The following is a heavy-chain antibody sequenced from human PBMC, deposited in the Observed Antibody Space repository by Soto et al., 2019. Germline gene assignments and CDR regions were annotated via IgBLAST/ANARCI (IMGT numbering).Heavy chain of an antibody. D-gene: IGHD3-10*01. CDR1: GLTFTSSA. V-gene: IGHV1-58*01. J-gene: IGHJ6*02. CDR3: AAFRVAIRDYYYGMDV. Sequence: GASVKVSCKASGLTFTSSAVQWVRQARGQRLEWIGWIVVGSGNANYAQKFQERVTITRDMSTSTAYMELSSLRSEDTAVYYCAAFRVAIRDYYYGMDVWGQGTTVTVSS. CDR2: IVVGSGNA.